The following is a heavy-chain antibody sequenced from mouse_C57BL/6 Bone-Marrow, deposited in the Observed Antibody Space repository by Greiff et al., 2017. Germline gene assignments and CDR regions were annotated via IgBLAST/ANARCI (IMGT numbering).Heavy chain of an antibody. CDR1: GYTFTSYW. CDR3: TRWYFYGSEGFAY. J-gene: IGHJ3*01. D-gene: IGHD1-1*01. Sequence: VQLKQSGTVLARPGASVKMSCKTSGYTFTSYWMHWVKQRPGQGLEWIGAIYPGNSDTSYNQKFKGTAKLTAVTSASTAYMGLSSLTNENSAVYSCTRWYFYGSEGFAYWGQGTLVTVSA. V-gene: IGHV1-5*01. CDR2: IYPGNSDT.